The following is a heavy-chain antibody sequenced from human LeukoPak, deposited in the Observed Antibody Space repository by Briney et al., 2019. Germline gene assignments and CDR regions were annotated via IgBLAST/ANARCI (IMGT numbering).Heavy chain of an antibody. CDR2: INWNGGST. Sequence: GGSLRLSCAASGFTFDDYGMSWVRQAPGKGREWVSGINWNGGSTGYADSVKGRFTISRDNAKNSLYLQMNSLRAEDTALYYCARGAYCSSTSCLFDYWGQGTLVTVSS. CDR1: GFTFDDYG. J-gene: IGHJ4*02. D-gene: IGHD2-2*01. CDR3: ARGAYCSSTSCLFDY. V-gene: IGHV3-20*04.